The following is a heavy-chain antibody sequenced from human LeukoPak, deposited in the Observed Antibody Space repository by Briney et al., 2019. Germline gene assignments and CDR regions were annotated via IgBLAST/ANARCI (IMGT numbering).Heavy chain of an antibody. CDR2: IYPGDSDT. CDR1: GYSFTSYW. CDR3: ALSAPDYGSGSQPVYYFDY. D-gene: IGHD3-10*01. J-gene: IGHJ4*02. Sequence: GESLKISCKGSGYSFTSYWIGWVRQMPGKGLGWMGIIYPGDSDTRYSPSFQGQVTISADKSISTAYLQWSSLKASDTAMYYCALSAPDYGSGSQPVYYFDYWGQGTLVTVSS. V-gene: IGHV5-51*01.